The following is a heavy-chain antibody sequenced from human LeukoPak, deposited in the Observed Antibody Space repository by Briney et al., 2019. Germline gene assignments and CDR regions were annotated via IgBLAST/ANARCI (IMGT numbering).Heavy chain of an antibody. Sequence: SETLSLACTVSGGSISSYSWSWIRQPAGKGLEWIGRIYTSGSTNYIPSLKSRVTMSVDTSKNQFSLKLSSVTAADTAVYYCARARAGVAAAGLTDYWGQGTLVTVSS. CDR2: IYTSGST. J-gene: IGHJ4*02. V-gene: IGHV4-4*07. D-gene: IGHD6-13*01. CDR3: ARARAGVAAAGLTDY. CDR1: GGSISSYS.